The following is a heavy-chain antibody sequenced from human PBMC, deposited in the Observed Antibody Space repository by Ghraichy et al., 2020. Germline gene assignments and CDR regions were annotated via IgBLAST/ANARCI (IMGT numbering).Heavy chain of an antibody. J-gene: IGHJ4*02. V-gene: IGHV4-38-2*02. CDR1: GYSISSGYY. Sequence: SETLSLTCTVSGYSISSGYYWGWIRQPPGKGLEWIGSIYHSGSTYYNPSLKSRVTISVDTSKNQFSLKLSSVTAADTAVYYCARDLRVYDSSGYYYWAWVFDYWGQGTLVTVSS. CDR2: IYHSGST. D-gene: IGHD3-22*01. CDR3: ARDLRVYDSSGYYYWAWVFDY.